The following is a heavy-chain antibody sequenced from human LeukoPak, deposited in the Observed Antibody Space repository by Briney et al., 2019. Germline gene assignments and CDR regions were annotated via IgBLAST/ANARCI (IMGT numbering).Heavy chain of an antibody. V-gene: IGHV1-18*01. Sequence: GASVKVSCKASGYTFTSYGISWVRQAPGQGLEWMGWISAYNGNTNYAQKPQGRVTMTTDTSTSTAYMELRSLRSDDTAVYYCARARLRIAVVLAFDIWGQGTMVTVSS. CDR2: ISAYNGNT. CDR3: ARARLRIAVVLAFDI. CDR1: GYTFTSYG. D-gene: IGHD6-19*01. J-gene: IGHJ3*02.